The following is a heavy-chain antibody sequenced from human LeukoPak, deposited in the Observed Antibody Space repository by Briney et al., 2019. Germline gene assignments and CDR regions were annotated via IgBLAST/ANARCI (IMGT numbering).Heavy chain of an antibody. V-gene: IGHV1-69*13. CDR2: IIPIFGTA. CDR3: ARDATNSGNAFDI. D-gene: IGHD3-10*01. Sequence: SVKVSCKASGGTFSSYAISWVRQAPGQGLEWMGGIIPIFGTANYAQKFQGRVTITADESTSTAYMELSSLRSEDTAVYHCARDATNSGNAFDIWGQGTMVTVSS. J-gene: IGHJ3*02. CDR1: GGTFSSYA.